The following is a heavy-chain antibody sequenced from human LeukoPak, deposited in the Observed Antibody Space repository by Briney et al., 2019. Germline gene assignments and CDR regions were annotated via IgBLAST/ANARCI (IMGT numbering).Heavy chain of an antibody. CDR3: ARSSTLRITMVRGARYVDY. CDR2: ISAYNGNT. J-gene: IGHJ4*02. D-gene: IGHD3-10*01. CDR1: GYTFTSYG. V-gene: IGHV1-18*01. Sequence: ASVKVSCKASGYTFTSYGISWVRQAPGQGLEWMGWISAYNGNTNYAQKLQGRVTMTTDTSTSTAYMELSSLRSEDTAVYYCARSSTLRITMVRGARYVDYWGQGTLVTVSS.